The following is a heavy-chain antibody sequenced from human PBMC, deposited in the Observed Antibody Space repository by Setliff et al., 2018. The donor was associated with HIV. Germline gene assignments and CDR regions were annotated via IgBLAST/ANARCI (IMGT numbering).Heavy chain of an antibody. D-gene: IGHD1-1*01. CDR1: GFTFSSYA. J-gene: IGHJ4*02. CDR3: ARHPWERLWYFDY. V-gene: IGHV3-23*01. Sequence: PGGSLRLSCAASGFTFSSYAMSWVRQAPGKGLEWVSGIVGSGAGKYYADSVKGRFTISRDTSKNTLYLQMNSLRAEDTAIYYCARHPWERLWYFDYRGQGTLVTV. CDR2: IVGSGAGK.